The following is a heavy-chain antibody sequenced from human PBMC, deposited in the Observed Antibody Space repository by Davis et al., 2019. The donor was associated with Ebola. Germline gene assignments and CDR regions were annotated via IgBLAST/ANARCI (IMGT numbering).Heavy chain of an antibody. CDR1: GFTFSDHY. J-gene: IGHJ6*04. CDR3: ARGGEGAYYYYGMDV. CDR2: TRNKANSYTT. Sequence: PGGSLRLSCAASGFTFSDHYMDWVRQAPGKGLEWVGRTRNKANSYTTEYAASVKGRFTISRDDSKNSLYLQMNSLKTEDTAVYYCARGGEGAYYYYGMDVWGKGTTVTVSS. D-gene: IGHD1-26*01. V-gene: IGHV3-72*01.